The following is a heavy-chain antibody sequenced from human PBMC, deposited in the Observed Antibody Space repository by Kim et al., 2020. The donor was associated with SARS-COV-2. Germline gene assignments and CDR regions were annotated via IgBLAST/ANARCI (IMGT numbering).Heavy chain of an antibody. V-gene: IGHV3-43*01. CDR3: AKGLAPTRPPYYYYGMDV. Sequence: GGSLRLSCAASGFTFDDYTMHWVRQAPGKGLEWVSLISWDGGSTYYADSVKGRFTISRDNSKNSLYLQMNSLRTEDTALYYCAKGLAPTRPPYYYYGMDVWGQGTTVTVSS. D-gene: IGHD2-15*01. CDR1: GFTFDDYT. J-gene: IGHJ6*02. CDR2: ISWDGGST.